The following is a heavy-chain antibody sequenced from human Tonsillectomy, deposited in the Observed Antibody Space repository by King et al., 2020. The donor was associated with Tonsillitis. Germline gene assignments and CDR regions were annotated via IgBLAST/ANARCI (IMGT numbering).Heavy chain of an antibody. CDR2: IAYDGSNK. V-gene: IGHV3-30*18. Sequence: VQLVESGGGVVQPGRSLRLSCAASGFTFSSYGMHWVRQAPGKGLEGVAVIAYDGSNKKYAESLKGRFTISRDNSKNTLYLQMNSLRVEDTAVYYCAKEEVGFDYWGQGTLVTVSS. CDR3: AKEEVGFDY. J-gene: IGHJ4*02. CDR1: GFTFSSYG.